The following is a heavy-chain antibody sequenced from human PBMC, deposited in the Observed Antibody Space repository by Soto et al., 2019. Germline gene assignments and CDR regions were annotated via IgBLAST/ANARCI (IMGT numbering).Heavy chain of an antibody. J-gene: IGHJ6*03. V-gene: IGHV3-23*01. CDR2: ITTSGAST. CDR1: GFTFSSYA. CDR3: ARGYYYMDV. Sequence: GGSLRLSCAASGFTFSSYAMNWVRQTPGRGLEWVSTITTSGASTYSADSVKGRFTISRVNSKNTLYLQMNSLRAEDTAVYYCARGYYYMDVWGKGTTVTVSS.